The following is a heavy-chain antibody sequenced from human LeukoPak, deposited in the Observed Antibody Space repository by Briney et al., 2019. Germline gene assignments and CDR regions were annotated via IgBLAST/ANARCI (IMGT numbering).Heavy chain of an antibody. J-gene: IGHJ5*02. D-gene: IGHD6-19*01. CDR2: IYYSGST. CDR3: ARLYSSGWYGMNWFDP. V-gene: IGHV4-39*07. Sequence: SETLSLTCTVSGGSISSSSYYWGWIRQPPGKGLEWIGSIYYSGSTYYNPSLKSRVTISVDTSKNQFSLKLSSVTAADTAVYYCARLYSSGWYGMNWFDPWGQGTLVTVSS. CDR1: GGSISSSSYY.